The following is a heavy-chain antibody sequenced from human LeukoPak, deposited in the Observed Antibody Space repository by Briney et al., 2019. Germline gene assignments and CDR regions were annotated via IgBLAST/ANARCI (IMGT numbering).Heavy chain of an antibody. Sequence: PGGSLRLSCAASGFTFSSYSMNWVRQAPGKGLEWVSSISSSSSYIYYADSVKGRFTISRDNAKNSLYLQMNSLRAEDTAVYYCARVSCWKGSSSSCLATNWGQGTLVTVSS. CDR3: ARVSCWKGSSSSCLATN. CDR1: GFTFSSYS. V-gene: IGHV3-21*01. J-gene: IGHJ4*02. CDR2: ISSSSSYI. D-gene: IGHD6-13*01.